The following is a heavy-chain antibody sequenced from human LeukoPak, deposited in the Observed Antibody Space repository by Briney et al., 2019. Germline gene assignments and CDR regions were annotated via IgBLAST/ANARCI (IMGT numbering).Heavy chain of an antibody. D-gene: IGHD3-3*01. Sequence: PGGSLRLSCAASGFTFGNYAMSWVRQAPGKGLEWVSGITGGGGSTYYADSVRGRFTVSRDTSKNTPYLQMNSLRAEDTALYYCAKYQAIWRGYFDYWGQGTLVTVSS. CDR1: GFTFGNYA. CDR2: ITGGGGST. V-gene: IGHV3-23*01. CDR3: AKYQAIWRGYFDY. J-gene: IGHJ4*02.